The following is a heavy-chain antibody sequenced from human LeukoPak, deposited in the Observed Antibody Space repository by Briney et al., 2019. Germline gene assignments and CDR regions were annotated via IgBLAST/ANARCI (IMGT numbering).Heavy chain of an antibody. CDR1: GYTFTGYY. Sequence: GASVKVSCKASGYTFTGYYMHWVRQAPGQGLEWMGWINPNSGGTNYAQKFQGWVTMTRDTSISTAYMELSRLRSDDTAVYYCARSDSSGYYYAFDIWGQGTMVTVSS. CDR2: INPNSGGT. J-gene: IGHJ3*02. D-gene: IGHD3-22*01. V-gene: IGHV1-2*04. CDR3: ARSDSSGYYYAFDI.